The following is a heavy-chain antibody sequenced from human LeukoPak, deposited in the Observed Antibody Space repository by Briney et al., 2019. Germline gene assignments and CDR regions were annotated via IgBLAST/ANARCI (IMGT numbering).Heavy chain of an antibody. J-gene: IGHJ3*02. CDR2: ISSSSSYI. D-gene: IGHD4/OR15-4a*01. Sequence: GGSLRLSCAASGFTFSSYTMNWVRQAPGKGLEWVSSISSSSSYIYYADSVKGRFTISRDTAKNSQYLQMNTLRAEDTAVYYCARDKLGANDAVDIWGQGTMVTVSS. V-gene: IGHV3-21*01. CDR3: ARDKLGANDAVDI. CDR1: GFTFSSYT.